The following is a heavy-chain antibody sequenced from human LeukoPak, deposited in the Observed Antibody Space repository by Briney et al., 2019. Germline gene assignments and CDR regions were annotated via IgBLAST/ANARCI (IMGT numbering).Heavy chain of an antibody. J-gene: IGHJ4*02. CDR2: IKEDGSEK. D-gene: IGHD1-1*01. CDR3: ARTTYGDS. CDR1: GFTLSTYW. V-gene: IGHV3-7*02. Sequence: GGSLRLSCAASGFTLSTYWMTWVRQAPRKGLEWVAAIKEDGSEKHYVDSTKGRLTISRDNAKNSLYLQMSSLRAEDTAVYYCARTTYGDSWGQGTLVTVSS.